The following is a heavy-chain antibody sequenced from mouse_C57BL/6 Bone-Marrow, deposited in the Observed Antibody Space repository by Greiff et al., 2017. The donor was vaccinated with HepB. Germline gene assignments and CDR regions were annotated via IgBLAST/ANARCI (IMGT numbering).Heavy chain of an antibody. J-gene: IGHJ3*01. CDR2: IYPGSGNT. D-gene: IGHD2-12*01. Sequence: VQGVESGAELVRPGASVKLSCKASGYTFTDYYINWVKQRPGQGLEWIARIYPGSGNTYYNEKFKGKATLTAEKSSSTAYMQLSSLTSEDSAVYFCARSAYYSDPFAYWGQGTLVTVSA. CDR1: GYTFTDYY. CDR3: ARSAYYSDPFAY. V-gene: IGHV1-76*01.